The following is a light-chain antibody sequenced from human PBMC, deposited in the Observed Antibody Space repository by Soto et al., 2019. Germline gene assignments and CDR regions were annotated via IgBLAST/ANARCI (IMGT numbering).Light chain of an antibody. CDR1: TGTVTSDHY. CDR2: DTT. J-gene: IGLJ3*02. V-gene: IGLV7-46*01. CDR3: LLSYSGSWV. Sequence: QTVVTQEPSLTVSPGGTVTLTCDSSTGTVTSDHYPYWFQQKPGQAPRTLIFDTTNKHSWTPARFSGSLLGGKAALTLSGXQXXXXXXYYCLLSYSGSWVFGGGTKLTVL.